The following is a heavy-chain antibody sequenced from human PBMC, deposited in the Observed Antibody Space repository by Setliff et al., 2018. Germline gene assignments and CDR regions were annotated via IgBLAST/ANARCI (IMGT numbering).Heavy chain of an antibody. CDR1: GGSIRNYY. D-gene: IGHD3-3*01. CDR2: IYYSGNT. J-gene: IGHJ4*02. V-gene: IGHV4-59*01. CDR3: ARGYYNFLSGYYTPYYFDY. Sequence: PSETLSLTCTVSGGSIRNYYWSWIRQPPGKGLEWIGYIYYSGNTNYNPSLKSRVTISVDTSKNQFSLKLSSVTAADTAVYFCARGYYNFLSGYYTPYYFDYWGQGTQVTVSS.